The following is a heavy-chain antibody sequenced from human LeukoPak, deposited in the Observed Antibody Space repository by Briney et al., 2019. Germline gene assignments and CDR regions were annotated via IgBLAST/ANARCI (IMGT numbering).Heavy chain of an antibody. V-gene: IGHV3-48*04. D-gene: IGHD3-10*02. J-gene: IGHJ6*04. CDR1: GFTFRSYS. CDR2: ISSSSSTI. Sequence: GGSLRLSCAASGFTFRSYSMNWVRQTPGKGLEWVSYISSSSSTIYYADSVKGRFTISRDNAKNSLYLQMNSLRAEDTAVYYCAELGITMIGGVWGKGTTVTISS. CDR3: AELGITMIGGV.